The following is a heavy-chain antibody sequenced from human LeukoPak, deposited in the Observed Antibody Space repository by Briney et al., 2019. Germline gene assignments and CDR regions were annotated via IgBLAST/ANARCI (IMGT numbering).Heavy chain of an antibody. Sequence: SETLSLTCTVSGGSISSGDYYWSWIRQPPGKGLEWIGYIYYSGSTYYNPSLKSRVTISVDTSKNQFSLKLSSVTAADTAVYYCVADRVGVVPGAFDIWGQGTMVTVSS. V-gene: IGHV4-30-4*01. CDR1: GGSISSGDYY. CDR2: IYYSGST. D-gene: IGHD2-2*01. CDR3: VADRVGVVPGAFDI. J-gene: IGHJ3*02.